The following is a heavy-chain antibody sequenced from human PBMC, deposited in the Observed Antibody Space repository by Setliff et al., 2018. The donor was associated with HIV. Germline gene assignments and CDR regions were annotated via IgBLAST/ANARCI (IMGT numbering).Heavy chain of an antibody. CDR1: GGSISSYY. J-gene: IGHJ6*03. CDR2: IYYSGGT. CDR3: ARDNRVMALNYYYYYMDV. Sequence: SETLSLTCTVSGGSISSYYWSWIRQPPGKGLEWIGYIYYSGGTNYNPSLKSRVTISVDTSKNQFSLKLSSVTAADTAVYYCARDNRVMALNYYYYYMDVWGKGTTVTVSS. D-gene: IGHD2-21*01. V-gene: IGHV4-59*01.